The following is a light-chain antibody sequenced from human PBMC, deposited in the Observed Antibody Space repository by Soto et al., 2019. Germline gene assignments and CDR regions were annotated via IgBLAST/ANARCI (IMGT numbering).Light chain of an antibody. CDR2: DVS. CDR3: SSYTSSSTRVV. J-gene: IGLJ2*01. Sequence: QSALTQPASVSGSPGQSITISCTGTSSDVGGYNYVSWYQQHPGKAPKLMIYDVSNRPSGVSNRFSGSKSGNTAYLTISGLQAEDEADYYCSSYTSSSTRVVFGGGTKLTVL. V-gene: IGLV2-14*01. CDR1: SSDVGGYNY.